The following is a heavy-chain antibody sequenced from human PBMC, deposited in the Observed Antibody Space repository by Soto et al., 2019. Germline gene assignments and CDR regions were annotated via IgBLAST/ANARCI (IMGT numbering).Heavy chain of an antibody. CDR2: ISGSGGST. D-gene: IGHD3-22*01. Sequence: GGSLRLSCAASGFTFSSYAMSWVRQAPGKGLEWVSAISGSGGSTYYADSVKGRFTISRDNSKNTLYLQMNSLRAEDTAVYYCAKDFYYDSSGFSPHYFDYWGQGTLVTVSS. V-gene: IGHV3-23*01. CDR3: AKDFYYDSSGFSPHYFDY. CDR1: GFTFSSYA. J-gene: IGHJ4*02.